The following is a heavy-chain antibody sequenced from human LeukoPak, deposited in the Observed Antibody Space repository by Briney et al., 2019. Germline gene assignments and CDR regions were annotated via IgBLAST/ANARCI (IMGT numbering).Heavy chain of an antibody. CDR3: ARGRYSGYGYYFDY. V-gene: IGHV4-30-4*01. J-gene: IGHJ4*02. CDR1: GGSISSGDYY. Sequence: PSETLYLTCTVSGGSISSGDYYWSWIRQPPGKGLEWIGYIYYSGSTYYNPSLKSRVTISVDTSKNQFSLKLSSVTAADTAVYYCARGRYSGYGYYFDYWGQGTLVTVSS. CDR2: IYYSGST. D-gene: IGHD5-12*01.